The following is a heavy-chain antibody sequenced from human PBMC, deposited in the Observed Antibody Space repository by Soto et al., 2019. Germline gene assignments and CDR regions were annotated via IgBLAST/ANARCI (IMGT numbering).Heavy chain of an antibody. J-gene: IGHJ4*02. Sequence: GGSLRLSCAASGFTFSSYAMSWVRQAPGKGLEWVGAISCSGGSTYYAYSVKGRFTISRDNSNNTLYLQMNSLRAEDTAVYYCAKVPMSGSDFDXWGQGTLVTVSX. V-gene: IGHV3-23*01. CDR3: AKVPMSGSDFDX. D-gene: IGHD1-26*01. CDR1: GFTFSSYA. CDR2: ISCSGGST.